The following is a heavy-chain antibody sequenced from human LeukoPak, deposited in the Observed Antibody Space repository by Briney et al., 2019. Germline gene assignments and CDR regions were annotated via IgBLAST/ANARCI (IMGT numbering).Heavy chain of an antibody. V-gene: IGHV4-59*01. J-gene: IGHJ4*02. Sequence: PSETLSLTCTVSGGSISSYYWSWNRQPPGKGLEWIGYIYYSGSTNYNPSLKSRVTISVDTSKNQFSLKLSSVTAADTAVYYCAREASPYDILTGYYSRRYYFDYWGQGTLVTVSS. CDR3: AREASPYDILTGYYSRRYYFDY. CDR1: GGSISSYY. CDR2: IYYSGST. D-gene: IGHD3-9*01.